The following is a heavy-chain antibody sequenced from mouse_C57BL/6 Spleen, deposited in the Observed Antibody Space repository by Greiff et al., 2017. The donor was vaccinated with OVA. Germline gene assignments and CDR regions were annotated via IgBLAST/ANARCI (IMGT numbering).Heavy chain of an antibody. CDR2: IDPSDSYT. D-gene: IGHD2-2*01. Sequence: QVQLPQPGPELVQPGASVQLSCTASGSTFTSYWMPWVTQRPGQGLEWIGEIDPSDSYTNYNQKFKGKATLTVDTSSSTAYMQLSSLTSEDSAVYYCARWGYGYPCDYWGQGTTLTVSS. CDR1: GSTFTSYW. V-gene: IGHV1-50*01. CDR3: ARWGYGYPCDY. J-gene: IGHJ2*01.